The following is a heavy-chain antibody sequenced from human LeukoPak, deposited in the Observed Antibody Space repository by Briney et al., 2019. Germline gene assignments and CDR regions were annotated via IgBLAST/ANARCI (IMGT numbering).Heavy chain of an antibody. CDR2: INTNTGNP. J-gene: IGHJ3*02. CDR1: GYTFTSYA. D-gene: IGHD6-13*01. CDR3: ARTLGSSWYSPKARDAFGI. V-gene: IGHV7-4-1*02. Sequence: ASVKVSCKASGYTFTSYAMNWVRQAPGQGLEWMGRINTNTGNPTYAQGFTGRFVFSLDTSVSTAYLQISSLKAEDTAVYYCARTLGSSWYSPKARDAFGIWGQGTMVTVSS.